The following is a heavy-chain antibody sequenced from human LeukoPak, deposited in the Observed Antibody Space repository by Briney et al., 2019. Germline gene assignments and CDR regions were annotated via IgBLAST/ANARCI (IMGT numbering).Heavy chain of an antibody. D-gene: IGHD2-21*01. V-gene: IGHV1-2*02. J-gene: IGHJ5*02. CDR3: ARVGGDNGWFDP. Sequence: ASVKVSCKASGYTFTGYYMHWVRQAPGQGREWMGWINPNSGGTNYAQRFQGRVTMTRDTSISTAYMEVSRLRSDDTAVYYCARVGGDNGWFDPWGQGTLVTVSS. CDR1: GYTFTGYY. CDR2: INPNSGGT.